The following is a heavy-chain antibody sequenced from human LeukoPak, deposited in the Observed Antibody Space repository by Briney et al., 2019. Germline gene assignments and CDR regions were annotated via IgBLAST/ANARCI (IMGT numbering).Heavy chain of an antibody. CDR1: GGSISSYY. J-gene: IGHJ5*02. Sequence: PSETLSLTCTVSGGSISSYYWSWIRQPPGKGLEWIGYIYYSGSTNYSPSLKSRATISVDKSKNQFSLKLTSVTAADTAVYYCARTTSSSWYTWFDPWGLGTLVTVSS. V-gene: IGHV4-59*12. CDR2: IYYSGST. D-gene: IGHD6-13*01. CDR3: ARTTSSSWYTWFDP.